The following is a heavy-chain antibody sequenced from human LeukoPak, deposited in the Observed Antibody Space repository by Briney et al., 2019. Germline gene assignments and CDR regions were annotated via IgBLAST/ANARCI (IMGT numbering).Heavy chain of an antibody. CDR1: GFTFSSYS. V-gene: IGHV3-9*01. D-gene: IGHD3-9*01. J-gene: IGHJ3*02. CDR2: ISWNSGSI. CDR3: AKDRGYFDWGPRAFDI. Sequence: PGGSLRLSCAASGFTFSSYSMNWVRQAPGKGLEWVSGISWNSGSIGYADSVKGRFTISRDNAKNSLYLQMNSLRAEDTALYYCAKDRGYFDWGPRAFDIWGQGTMVTVSS.